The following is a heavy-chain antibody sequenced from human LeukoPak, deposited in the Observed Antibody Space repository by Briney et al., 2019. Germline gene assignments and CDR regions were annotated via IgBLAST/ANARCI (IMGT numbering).Heavy chain of an antibody. CDR3: ARPGIAVADTQKYYYGMDV. V-gene: IGHV3-11*01. J-gene: IGHJ6*02. CDR1: GFTFSDYY. CDR2: ISSSGSTI. Sequence: PGGSLRLSCAASGFTFSDYYMSWIRQAPGKGLEWVSYISSSGSTICYADSVKGRFTISRDNAKNSLYLQMNSLRAEDTAVYYCARPGIAVADTQKYYYGMDVWGQGTTVTVSS. D-gene: IGHD6-19*01.